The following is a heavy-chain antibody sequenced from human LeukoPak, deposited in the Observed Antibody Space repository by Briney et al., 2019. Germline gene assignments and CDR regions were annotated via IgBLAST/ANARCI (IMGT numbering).Heavy chain of an antibody. Sequence: GGSLRLSCAASGFTVSSNYMSWVRQAPGKGLEWVSVIYSGGSTYYADSVKGRFTISRDNSKNTLYLQMNSLRAEDTAVYYCARVIAARWYFDLWGRGTLVTVSS. J-gene: IGHJ2*01. CDR1: GFTVSSNY. CDR2: IYSGGST. CDR3: ARVIAARWYFDL. D-gene: IGHD6-6*01. V-gene: IGHV3-66*01.